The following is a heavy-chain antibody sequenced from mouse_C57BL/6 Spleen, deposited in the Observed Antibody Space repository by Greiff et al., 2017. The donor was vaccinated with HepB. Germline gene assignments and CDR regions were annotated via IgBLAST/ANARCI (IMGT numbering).Heavy chain of an antibody. CDR2: IHPNSGST. Sequence: VQLQQPGAELVKPGASVKLSCKASGYTFTSYWMHWVKQRPGQGLEWIGMIHPNSGSTNYNEKFKSKATLTVDKSSSTAYMQLSSLTSEDSAVYYCARRGDRGYFDYWGQGTTRTVSS. CDR1: GYTFTSYW. D-gene: IGHD3-3*01. CDR3: ARRGDRGYFDY. J-gene: IGHJ2*01. V-gene: IGHV1-64*01.